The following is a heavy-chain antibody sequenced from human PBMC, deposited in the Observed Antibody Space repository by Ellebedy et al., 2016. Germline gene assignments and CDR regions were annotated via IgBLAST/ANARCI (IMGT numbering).Heavy chain of an antibody. J-gene: IGHJ3*02. D-gene: IGHD1-20*01. CDR2: IKQDGSEK. CDR3: ARAQHNWNDRAFDI. V-gene: IGHV3-7*03. Sequence: GESLKISCAASGFTFSSYWMSWVRQAPGKGLEWVANIKQDGSEKYYVGSVKGRFTISRDNAKNSLYLQMNSLRAEDTAVYYCARAQHNWNDRAFDIWGQGTMVTVSS. CDR1: GFTFSSYW.